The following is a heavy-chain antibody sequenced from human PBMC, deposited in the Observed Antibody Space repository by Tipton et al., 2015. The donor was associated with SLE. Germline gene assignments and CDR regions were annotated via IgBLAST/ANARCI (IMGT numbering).Heavy chain of an antibody. J-gene: IGHJ4*02. CDR1: GGSISSSSYY. CDR2: IYYSGST. Sequence: LRLSCTVSGGSISSSSYYWGWIRQPPGKGLEWIGSIYYSGSTYYNPSLKSRVTISVDTSKNQFSLKLSSVTAADTAVYYCARARGLYSSSSYGAYWGQGTLVTVSS. V-gene: IGHV4-39*07. CDR3: ARARGLYSSSSYGAY. D-gene: IGHD6-6*01.